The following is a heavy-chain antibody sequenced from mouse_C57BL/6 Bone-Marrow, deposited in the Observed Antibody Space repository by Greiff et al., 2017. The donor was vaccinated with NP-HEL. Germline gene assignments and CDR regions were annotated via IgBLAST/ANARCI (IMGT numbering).Heavy chain of an antibody. CDR1: GYTFTTYW. V-gene: IGHV1-50*01. CDR2: IDPSDSYT. D-gene: IGHD1-1*01. J-gene: IGHJ3*01. Sequence: QVQLQQPGAELVKPGASVKLSCKASGYTFTTYWMQWVKQRPGQGLEWIGEIDPSDSYTNYNQKFKGKATLTVDTSSSTAYMQLSSLTSEDSAVYDCARKEYYGSSYEFAYWGQGTLVTVSA. CDR3: ARKEYYGSSYEFAY.